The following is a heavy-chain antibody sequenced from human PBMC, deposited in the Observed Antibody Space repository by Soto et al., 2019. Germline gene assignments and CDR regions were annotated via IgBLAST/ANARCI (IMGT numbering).Heavy chain of an antibody. V-gene: IGHV4-39*01. Sequence: QLQLLESGPGLVKASEALSLTCSVSGGSISTSRSYWAWIRQPPGKGLEWLANIFYSVSTFYNPSLASRVSVSVDTSKNEFSLKLRSVTAADTAVYYCARQPTTGDTDLRFDPWGQGTLVTVSS. CDR1: GGSISTSRSY. CDR2: IFYSVST. CDR3: ARQPTTGDTDLRFDP. D-gene: IGHD2-21*01. J-gene: IGHJ5*02.